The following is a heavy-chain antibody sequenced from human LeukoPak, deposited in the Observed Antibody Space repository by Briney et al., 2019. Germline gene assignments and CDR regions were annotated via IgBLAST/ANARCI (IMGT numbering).Heavy chain of an antibody. CDR1: GDSINDHY. CDR2: IYSSVST. D-gene: IGHD2-15*01. Sequence: SETLSLTCTVSGDSINDHYWSWIRQPPGEGLEWIAYIYSSVSTNYNPSLKSRVTISIDTSKSQFSLKLTSVTAADAGVYYCARQRCSVGSCYRVDQLYYMDVWGKGTTVTVSS. CDR3: ARQRCSVGSCYRVDQLYYMDV. J-gene: IGHJ6*03. V-gene: IGHV4-4*09.